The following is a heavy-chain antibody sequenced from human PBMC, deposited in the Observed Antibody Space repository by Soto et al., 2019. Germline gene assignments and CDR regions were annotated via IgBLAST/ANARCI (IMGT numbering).Heavy chain of an antibody. D-gene: IGHD2-15*01. CDR1: GYTFTSHG. CDR3: ARGLIVRYCSGGSCYSPLDY. CDR2: VSTYNGNT. V-gene: IGHV1-18*01. J-gene: IGHJ4*02. Sequence: ASVKVSCKASGYTFTSHGISWVRQAPGQGLEWMGWVSTYNGNTNYAQKFQGRVTMTTETSKSTAHMELRSLRSDDTAVYYCARGLIVRYCSGGSCYSPLDYWGQGTLVTVSS.